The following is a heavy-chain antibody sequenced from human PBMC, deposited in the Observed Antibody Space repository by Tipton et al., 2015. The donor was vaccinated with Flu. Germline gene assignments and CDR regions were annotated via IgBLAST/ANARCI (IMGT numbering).Heavy chain of an antibody. D-gene: IGHD1-14*01. Sequence: TLSLTCTVSGGSISSGGYYWSWIRQHPGKGLEWIGYIYYSGSTYYNPSLKSRVTISVDTSKNQLSLKLSSVTAADTAVYYCARGRRLNRAPGQLDVWGQGTTVTVSS. CDR2: IYYSGST. CDR1: GGSISSGGYY. V-gene: IGHV4-31*03. J-gene: IGHJ6*02. CDR3: ARGRRLNRAPGQLDV.